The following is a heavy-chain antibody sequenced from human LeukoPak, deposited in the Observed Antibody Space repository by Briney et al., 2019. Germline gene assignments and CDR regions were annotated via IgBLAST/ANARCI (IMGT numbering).Heavy chain of an antibody. J-gene: IGHJ4*02. Sequence: PSETLSLTCTVSGGSISSYYWSWIRQPPGKGLEWIGEINHSGSTNYNPSLKSRVTISVDTSKNQFSLKLSSVTAADTAVYYCARAYDCSSTSCYYFDYWGQGTLVTVSS. V-gene: IGHV4-34*01. D-gene: IGHD2-2*01. CDR2: INHSGST. CDR1: GGSISSYY. CDR3: ARAYDCSSTSCYYFDY.